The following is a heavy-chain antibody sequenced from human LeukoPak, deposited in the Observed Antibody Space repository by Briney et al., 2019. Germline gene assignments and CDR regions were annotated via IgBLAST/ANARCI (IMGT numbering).Heavy chain of an antibody. CDR3: ARPGTNYDSSGYLPH. V-gene: IGHV3-20*04. CDR2: INWNGGST. Sequence: PGGSLRLSCAASGFIFDDYGMSWVRQAPGKGLEWVSGINWNGGSTGYADSVKGRFTISRDNAKNSLDLQMNSLRAEDTALYYCARPGTNYDSSGYLPHWGQGTLVTVSS. CDR1: GFIFDDYG. J-gene: IGHJ4*02. D-gene: IGHD3-22*01.